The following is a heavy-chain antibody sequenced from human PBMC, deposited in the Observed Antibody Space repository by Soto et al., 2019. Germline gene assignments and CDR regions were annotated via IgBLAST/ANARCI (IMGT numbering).Heavy chain of an antibody. CDR3: ETHPATRRRNYDSSGYHFDY. D-gene: IGHD3-22*01. CDR1: GGSIGSGGYY. CDR2: IYYSGST. V-gene: IGHV4-31*03. Sequence: PSETLSLTCTVSGGSIGSGGYYWSWIRQHPGKGLEWIGYIYYSGSTYYNPSLKSRVTISVDTSKNQFSLKLSSVTAADTAVYYCETHPATRRRNYDSSGYHFDYWGQGTLVPVSP. J-gene: IGHJ4*02.